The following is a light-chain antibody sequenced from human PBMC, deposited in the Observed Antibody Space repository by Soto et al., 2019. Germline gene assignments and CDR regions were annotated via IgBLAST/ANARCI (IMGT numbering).Light chain of an antibody. CDR1: QNLHSF. CDR3: QQYQCWPQIT. V-gene: IGKV3-11*01. J-gene: IGKJ5*01. CDR2: DGS. Sequence: ENVFTQSLPTPSVSPRERVPLSSTANQNLHSFVTWYQQRPGQAPRPLIYDGSKRAAGVPDRISGGGSGTDYTPTISRLEPEDFAIYYCQQYQCWPQITFGQGTRLEI.